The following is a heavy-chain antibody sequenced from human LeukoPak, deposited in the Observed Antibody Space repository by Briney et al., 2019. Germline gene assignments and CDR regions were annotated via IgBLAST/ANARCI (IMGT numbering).Heavy chain of an antibody. CDR3: ARHDCGSGPFDY. D-gene: IGHD2-21*01. CDR1: GFTVKTNC. Sequence: GGSLRLSCAVSGFTVKTNCMNWVRQAPGKGLEWVSVIYSGGGTDYPDSVKGRFTISRDNSENTLFLQMNSLRAEDTALYYCARHDCGSGPFDYWGQGTLVTVSS. J-gene: IGHJ4*02. CDR2: IYSGGGT. V-gene: IGHV3-53*01.